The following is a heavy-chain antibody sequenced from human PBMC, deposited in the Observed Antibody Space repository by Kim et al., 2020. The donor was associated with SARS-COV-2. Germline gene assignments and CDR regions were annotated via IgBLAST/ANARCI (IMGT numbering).Heavy chain of an antibody. CDR3: ARWRFGELLFQWGGYFDY. CDR1: GGSISSSSYY. J-gene: IGHJ4*02. V-gene: IGHV4-39*01. CDR2: IYYSGST. Sequence: SETLSLTCTVSGGSISSSSYYWGWIRQPPGKGLEWIGSIYYSGSTYYNPSLKSRVTISVETSKNQFSLKLSSVTAADTAVYYCARWRFGELLFQWGGYFDYWGQGTLVTVSA. D-gene: IGHD3-10*01.